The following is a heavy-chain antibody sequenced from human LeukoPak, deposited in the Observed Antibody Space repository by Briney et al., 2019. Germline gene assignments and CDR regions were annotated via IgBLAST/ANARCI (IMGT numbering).Heavy chain of an antibody. V-gene: IGHV3-23*01. J-gene: IGHJ4*02. CDR3: AKAFRRYPEPSSWSCFDY. CDR2: ISDSGGAT. CDR1: GLTFSSYA. Sequence: GGSLRLSCAASGLTFSSYAMSWVRQAPGKGLEWVSAISDSGGATYYADSVKGRFTLSRDNSNNMLYLQMNSLRAEHTAVYYCAKAFRRYPEPSSWSCFDYWGQGTLVTVSS. D-gene: IGHD6-13*01.